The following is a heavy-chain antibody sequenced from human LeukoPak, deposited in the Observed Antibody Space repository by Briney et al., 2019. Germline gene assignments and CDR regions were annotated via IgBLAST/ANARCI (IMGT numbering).Heavy chain of an antibody. CDR1: GFTFSDFY. Sequence: RGSLRLSCAASGFTFSDFYMTWIRQAPGKGLEWVSAISTSGGSTYYADSVKGRFTISRDNSKNTLTLQMNSLRAEDTAVYYCARDYYDGIGYYYEDYWGQGTLVTVSS. CDR3: ARDYYDGIGYYYEDY. V-gene: IGHV3-23*01. CDR2: ISTSGGST. D-gene: IGHD3-22*01. J-gene: IGHJ4*02.